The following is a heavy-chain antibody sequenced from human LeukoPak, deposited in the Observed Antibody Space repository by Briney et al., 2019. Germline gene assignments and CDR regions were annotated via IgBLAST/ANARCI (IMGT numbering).Heavy chain of an antibody. CDR3: ARDVDIVVVPAAPGSSSWDNWFDP. V-gene: IGHV1-2*02. CDR1: GYTFTGYY. D-gene: IGHD2-2*01. J-gene: IGHJ5*02. Sequence: ASVKVSCKASGYTFTGYYMHWLRQAPGQGLEWMGWINPNSGGTNYAQKFQGRVTMTRDTSISTAYMERSRMRSDDTAVYYCARDVDIVVVPAAPGSSSWDNWFDPWGQGTLVTVSS. CDR2: INPNSGGT.